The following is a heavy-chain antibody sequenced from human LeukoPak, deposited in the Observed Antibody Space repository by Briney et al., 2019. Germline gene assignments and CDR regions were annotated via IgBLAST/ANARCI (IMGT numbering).Heavy chain of an antibody. J-gene: IGHJ5*02. V-gene: IGHV1-8*02. Sequence: GASVKVSCKASGYTFTSYDINWVRQATGQGLEWMGWMNPNSGNTGYAQKFQGRVTMTTDTSTSTAYMELRSLRSDDTAVYYCARDLAAMGGNWFDPWGQGTLVTVSS. D-gene: IGHD2-2*01. CDR2: MNPNSGNT. CDR1: GYTFTSYD. CDR3: ARDLAAMGGNWFDP.